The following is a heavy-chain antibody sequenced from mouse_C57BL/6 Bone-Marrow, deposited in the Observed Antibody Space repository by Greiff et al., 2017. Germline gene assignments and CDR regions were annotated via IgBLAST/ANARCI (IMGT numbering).Heavy chain of an antibody. J-gene: IGHJ1*03. CDR3: ARRGYGNYAYWDIDV. D-gene: IGHD2-10*02. CDR1: GYTFTSYW. CDR2: FDPSDSYT. V-gene: IGHV1-69*01. Sequence: VQLQQPGAELVMPGASVQLSCKASGYTFTSYWMHWVKQRPGQGLEWIGEFDPSDSYTNSNQKFKGKSTLTVDKSSSTAYMQRSSLTAEDTAVYYGARRGYGNYAYWDIDVWGTGTTVTVSS.